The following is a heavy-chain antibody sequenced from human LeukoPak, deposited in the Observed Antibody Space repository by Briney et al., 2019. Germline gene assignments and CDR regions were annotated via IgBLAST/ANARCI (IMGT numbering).Heavy chain of an antibody. Sequence: ESGPTLVNPTQTLTLTCTFSGFSLSTSGVGVGLIRQPPGKALEWLALIYWNDDKRYSPSLKSRLTITKDTSKNQVVLTMTNMDPVDTATYYCAHRRGYYDSSGYDYFDYWGQGTLVTVSS. D-gene: IGHD3-22*01. CDR3: AHRRGYYDSSGYDYFDY. J-gene: IGHJ4*02. CDR2: IYWNDDK. V-gene: IGHV2-5*01. CDR1: GFSLSTSGVG.